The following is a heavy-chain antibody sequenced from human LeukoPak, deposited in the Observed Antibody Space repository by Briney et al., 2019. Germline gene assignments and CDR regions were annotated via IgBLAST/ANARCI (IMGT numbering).Heavy chain of an antibody. V-gene: IGHV3-21*01. J-gene: IGHJ4*02. CDR2: IDYDSSHI. D-gene: IGHD3-9*01. CDR1: GFTFSNSA. CDR3: ARDPLRYLRVGHYDY. Sequence: GGSPRLSCAASGFTFSNSAMNWVRQVPGKGLEWASSIDYDSSHIYYAASVRGRFTISRDNARNSVYLQMNSLRVEDTAVYYCARDPLRYLRVGHYDYWGQGTLVAVSS.